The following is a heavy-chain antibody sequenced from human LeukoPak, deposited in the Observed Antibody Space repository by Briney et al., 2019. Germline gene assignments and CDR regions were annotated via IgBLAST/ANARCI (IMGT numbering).Heavy chain of an antibody. D-gene: IGHD3-22*01. Sequence: GASVKVSCKASGYTLTGYYMHWVRQAPGQGLEWMGWINPNSGDTNYAQKFQDWVTMTRDTSIGTAYMELSRLRSDDTAVYYCARARLYDSSAYYYDSWGQGTLVTVSS. V-gene: IGHV1-2*04. J-gene: IGHJ5*01. CDR3: ARARLYDSSAYYYDS. CDR2: INPNSGDT. CDR1: GYTLTGYY.